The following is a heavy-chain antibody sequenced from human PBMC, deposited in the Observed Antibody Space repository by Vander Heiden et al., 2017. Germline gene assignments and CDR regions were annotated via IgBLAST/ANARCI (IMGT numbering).Heavy chain of an antibody. CDR3: ARYCSSTSCYKFDS. CDR1: GYTFSNYE. CDR2: MDPKTGKT. Sequence: QEQLVQSGPEVKKPGASVQVSCKASGYTFSNYEINWVRQAAGHGLEWVGWMDPKTGKTGYAQKFQGRVTMTRNTSISTVYMELSSLRSEDTAVYYCARYCSSTSCYKFDSWGQGTLVSVSS. V-gene: IGHV1-8*01. D-gene: IGHD2-2*01. J-gene: IGHJ4*02.